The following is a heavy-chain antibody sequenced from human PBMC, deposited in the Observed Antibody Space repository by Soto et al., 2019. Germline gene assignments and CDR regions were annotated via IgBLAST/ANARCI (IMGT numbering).Heavy chain of an antibody. CDR1: GGSVSSGSYY. V-gene: IGHV4-61*01. CDR3: ARDSRTGTFRYYYGMEV. D-gene: IGHD1-1*01. Sequence: SETLSLTCTVSGGSVSSGSYYWSWIRQPPGKGLEWIGYIYYSGSTNYNPSLKSRVTISVDTSKNQFSLKLSSVTAADTAVYYCARDSRTGTFRYYYGMEVWGQGTTVTVSS. CDR2: IYYSGST. J-gene: IGHJ6*02.